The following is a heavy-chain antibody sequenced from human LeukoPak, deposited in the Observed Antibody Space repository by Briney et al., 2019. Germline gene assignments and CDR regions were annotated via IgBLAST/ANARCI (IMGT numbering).Heavy chain of an antibody. V-gene: IGHV3-73*01. D-gene: IGHD1-26*01. CDR3: TRLSGTVGATPYWYFDL. J-gene: IGHJ2*01. CDR2: IRSKANSYAT. Sequence: GGSLRLSCAASGFTFSGSAMHWVRQASGKGLEWVGRIRSKANSYATAYAASVKGRFTISRDDSKNTAYLQMNSLKTEDTAVYYCTRLSGTVGATPYWYFDLWGRGTLVTVSS. CDR1: GFTFSGSA.